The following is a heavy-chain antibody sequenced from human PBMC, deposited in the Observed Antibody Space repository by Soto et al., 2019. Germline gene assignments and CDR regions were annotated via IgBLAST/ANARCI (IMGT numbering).Heavy chain of an antibody. D-gene: IGHD6-19*01. CDR2: IIPIFGTT. CDR3: ARVEAVAGIYNSHGLDV. V-gene: IGHV1-69*12. CDR1: GGTFSNYA. Sequence: QVQLVQSGAEVMKPGSSVKVSCKASGGTFSNYAISWVRQAPGQGLAWMGGIIPIFGTTYYAQKCQGRVTIIADESTTTVYLELSSLRSEDTAMYDCARVEAVAGIYNSHGLDVWGQGTAVSVSS. J-gene: IGHJ6*02.